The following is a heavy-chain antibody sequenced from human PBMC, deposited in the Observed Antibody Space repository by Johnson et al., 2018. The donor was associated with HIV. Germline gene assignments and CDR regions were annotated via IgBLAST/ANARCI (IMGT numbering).Heavy chain of an antibody. Sequence: VQLVESGGGVVQPGRSLRLSCAASGFSFTKYAMHWVRQAPGKGLEWVAIISYDGSNKYYADSVKGRFTISRDNVKNTLYLQMNSLRAEDTAIYYCARDRTGGSYPRAFDIWGQGTMVTVSS. D-gene: IGHD1-26*01. CDR3: ARDRTGGSYPRAFDI. J-gene: IGHJ3*02. CDR2: ISYDGSNK. CDR1: GFSFTKYA. V-gene: IGHV3-30*04.